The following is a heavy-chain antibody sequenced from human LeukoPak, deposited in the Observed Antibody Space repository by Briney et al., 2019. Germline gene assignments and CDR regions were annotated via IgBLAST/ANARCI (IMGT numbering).Heavy chain of an antibody. CDR3: ARQPSGIYFDY. CDR1: GGSISNSRYC. J-gene: IGHJ4*02. CDR2: IYNSGST. V-gene: IGHV4-39*01. Sequence: SETLSLTCTVSGGSISNSRYCWGWIRQPPGKGLEWIGSIYNSGSTYYNPSLKSRVTISVDTSKNQFSLKLSSVTAADTAVYYCARQPSGIYFDYWGQGTLVTVSS.